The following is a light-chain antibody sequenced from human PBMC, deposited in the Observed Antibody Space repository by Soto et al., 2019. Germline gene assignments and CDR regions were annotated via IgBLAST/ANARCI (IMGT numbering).Light chain of an antibody. CDR2: EVS. CDR3: TSYAGSNIWV. CDR1: SSDVGAYKY. Sequence: QSVLTQPPSASGSPGQSVTISCTGTSSDVGAYKYVSRYQQYPGKAPKLMIYEVSKRPSGVPDRFSGSKSGNTASLTVSGLQAEDEADYYCTSYAGSNIWVFGGGTQLTVL. V-gene: IGLV2-8*01. J-gene: IGLJ3*02.